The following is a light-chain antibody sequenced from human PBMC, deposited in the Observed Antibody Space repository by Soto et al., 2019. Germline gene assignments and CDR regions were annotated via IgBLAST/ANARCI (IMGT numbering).Light chain of an antibody. J-gene: IGKJ3*01. V-gene: IGKV3-20*01. CDR1: QSVSSN. CDR2: GAS. Sequence: EIVMTQSPATLSLSPGERATLSCRASQSVSSNLAWYQQKPGQAPRLLIYGASTRATGIPDRFSGSGSGTDFTLTISRLEPEDFAVYYCQQYRSAPFTFGPG. CDR3: QQYRSAPFT.